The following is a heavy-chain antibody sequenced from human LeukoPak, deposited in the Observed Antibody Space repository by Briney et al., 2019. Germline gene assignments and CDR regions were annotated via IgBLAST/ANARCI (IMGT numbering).Heavy chain of an antibody. V-gene: IGHV3-9*01. Sequence: GGSLRLSCAASGFTFDDYAMHWVRQAPGKGLEWVSGISWNSGSIGYADSVKGRFTISRDNAKNSLYLQMNSLRAEDTALYYCAKDTLRLGELSLPGDYWGQGTLVTVSS. J-gene: IGHJ4*02. CDR1: GFTFDDYA. CDR2: ISWNSGSI. CDR3: AKDTLRLGELSLPGDY. D-gene: IGHD3-16*02.